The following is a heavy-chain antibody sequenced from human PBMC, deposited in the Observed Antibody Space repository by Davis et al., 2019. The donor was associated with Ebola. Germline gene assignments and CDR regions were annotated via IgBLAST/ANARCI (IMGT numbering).Heavy chain of an antibody. V-gene: IGHV3-23*01. CDR2: MSASGSGT. CDR1: GFSFSSFA. CDR3: AKGGAISSQSSARGYFDY. Sequence: PGGSLRLSCTASGFSFSSFAMSWVRQAPGKGLESVSTMSASGSGTYYADSVKGRFTISRDNSNNILYLQMNSLRPEDTAIYYCAKGGAISSQSSARGYFDYWGQGTLATVSS. D-gene: IGHD3-3*02. J-gene: IGHJ4*02.